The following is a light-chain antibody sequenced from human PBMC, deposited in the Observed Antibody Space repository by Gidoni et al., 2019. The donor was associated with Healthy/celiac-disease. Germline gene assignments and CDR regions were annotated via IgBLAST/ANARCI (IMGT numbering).Light chain of an antibody. CDR2: DVS. CDR1: SSDVGCYNY. CDR3: CSYAGTYTL. J-gene: IGLJ1*01. V-gene: IGLV2-11*01. Sequence: QSALTQPRSVSGSPGQSVTISCTGTSSDVGCYNYVSWYLQHPGKAPKLMIYDVSKRPSGVPDRFSGSKSGNTASLTISGLQADDEADYYCCSYAGTYTLFGTGTKVTVL.